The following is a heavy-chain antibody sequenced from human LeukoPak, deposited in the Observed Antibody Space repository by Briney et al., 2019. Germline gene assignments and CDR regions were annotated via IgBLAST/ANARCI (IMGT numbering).Heavy chain of an antibody. J-gene: IGHJ4*02. V-gene: IGHV4-34*01. CDR3: ARGRGHFDY. D-gene: IGHD3-10*01. CDR1: GGSFSGHY. Sequence: SETLSLTCAVYGGSFSGHYWSWIRQPPGKGLEWIGEINHSGSTNYNPSLKSRVTISVDTSKNQFSLKLSSVTAADTAVYYCARGRGHFDYWGQGTLVTVSS. CDR2: INHSGST.